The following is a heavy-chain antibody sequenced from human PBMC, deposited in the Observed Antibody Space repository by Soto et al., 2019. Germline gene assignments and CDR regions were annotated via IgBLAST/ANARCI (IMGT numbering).Heavy chain of an antibody. CDR1: GGSISSYY. J-gene: IGHJ3*02. CDR2: IYYSGST. D-gene: IGHD3-10*01. V-gene: IGHV4-59*01. Sequence: QVQLQESGPGLVKPSETLSLTCTVSGGSISSYYWSWIRQPPGKGLEWIGYIYYSGSTNYNPSLKSRVTISVDTSKNQFSLKLSSVTAADTAVYYCARGPRGAFDIWGQGTMFTVSS. CDR3: ARGPRGAFDI.